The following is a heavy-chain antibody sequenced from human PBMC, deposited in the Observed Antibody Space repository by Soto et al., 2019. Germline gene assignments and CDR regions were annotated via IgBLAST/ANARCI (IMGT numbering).Heavy chain of an antibody. CDR3: AKALYYANTYYYYMDV. V-gene: IGHV3-23*01. J-gene: IGHJ6*03. Sequence: GGSLRLSCAASGFTFSSYAMSWVRQAPGKGLEWVSAISGSGGSTYYADSVKGRFTISRDNSKNTLYLQMNSLRAEDTAVYYCAKALYYANTYYYYMDVWGKGTTVTVSS. D-gene: IGHD2-8*01. CDR1: GFTFSSYA. CDR2: ISGSGGST.